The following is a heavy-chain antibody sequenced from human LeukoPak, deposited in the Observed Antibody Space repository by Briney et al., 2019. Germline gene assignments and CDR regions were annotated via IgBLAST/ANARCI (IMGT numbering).Heavy chain of an antibody. J-gene: IGHJ4*02. CDR2: ISAYNGNT. CDR3: ARWNLRYFDWLLFADH. V-gene: IGHV1-18*01. D-gene: IGHD3-9*01. Sequence: ASVKVSCKASGYTFTSYGISWVRQAPEQGLEWMGWISAYNGNTNYAQKLQGRVTMTTDTSTSTAYMELRSLRSDDTAVYYCARWNLRYFDWLLFADHWGQGTLVTVSS. CDR1: GYTFTSYG.